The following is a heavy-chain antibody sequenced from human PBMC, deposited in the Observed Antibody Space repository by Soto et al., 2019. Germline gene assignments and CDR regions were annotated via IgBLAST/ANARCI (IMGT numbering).Heavy chain of an antibody. Sequence: PGESLKISCEASGYGFANYWIGWVRQKPGKGLEWMGIIYPGDPDIRYSRSFEGRVTISADKSITTAYLQWSSLKASDTAMYYCATQMATSQDAFDLWGQGTMVTVSS. CDR3: ATQMATSQDAFDL. V-gene: IGHV5-51*01. CDR1: GYGFANYW. J-gene: IGHJ3*01. D-gene: IGHD5-12*01. CDR2: IYPGDPDI.